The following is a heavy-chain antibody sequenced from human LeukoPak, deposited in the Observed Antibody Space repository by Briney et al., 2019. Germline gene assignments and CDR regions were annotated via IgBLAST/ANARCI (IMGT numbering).Heavy chain of an antibody. CDR2: IIPIFGTA. J-gene: IGHJ6*02. D-gene: IGHD6-6*01. Sequence: ASVKVSCKASGGTFSSYTISWVRQAPGQGLEWMGGIIPIFGTANYAQKFQGRVTITADESTSTAYMELSSLRSEDTAVYYCARGRYSSSINSMDVWGQGTTVTVSS. CDR1: GGTFSSYT. V-gene: IGHV1-69*13. CDR3: ARGRYSSSINSMDV.